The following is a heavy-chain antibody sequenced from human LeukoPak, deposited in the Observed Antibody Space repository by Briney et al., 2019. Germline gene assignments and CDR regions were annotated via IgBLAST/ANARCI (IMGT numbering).Heavy chain of an antibody. CDR1: GDTFTSYG. D-gene: IGHD6-19*01. J-gene: IGHJ4*02. Sequence: ASVKVSCKASGDTFTSYGIIWGRQAPGQGLEWMGWLSAYNGNTNYAQNLQGRVTMTTDPSTSTAYMELRSLRSEHTAVYYCARDRGSGWFLYWRQGTLVTVSS. V-gene: IGHV1-18*01. CDR3: ARDRGSGWFLY. CDR2: LSAYNGNT.